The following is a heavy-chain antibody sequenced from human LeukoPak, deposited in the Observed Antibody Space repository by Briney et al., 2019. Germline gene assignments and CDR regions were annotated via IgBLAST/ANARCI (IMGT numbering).Heavy chain of an antibody. CDR2: INQSGST. CDR3: ARPLDCSGGSCYWFDP. V-gene: IGHV4-34*01. Sequence: SETLSLTCAVYGGSFSGYYWSWIRQPPGKGLEWIGEINQSGSTNYRPSLKSRVTISVDTSKNQFSLKLSSVTAADTAVYYCARPLDCSGGSCYWFDPWGQGTLVTVSS. CDR1: GGSFSGYY. J-gene: IGHJ5*02. D-gene: IGHD2-15*01.